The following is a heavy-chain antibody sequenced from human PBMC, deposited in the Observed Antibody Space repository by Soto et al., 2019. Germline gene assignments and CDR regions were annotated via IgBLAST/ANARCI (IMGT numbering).Heavy chain of an antibody. CDR1: GYTFTSYG. CDR2: ISAYNGNT. D-gene: IGHD2-15*01. Sequence: SVKVSCKASGYTFTSYGISWVRQAPGQGLERMGWISAYNGNTNYAQKLQGRVTMTTDTSTSTAYMELRSLRSDDTAVYYCARESYCSGGSCYSGDGYFDLWGRGTLVTVSS. V-gene: IGHV1-18*01. J-gene: IGHJ2*01. CDR3: ARESYCSGGSCYSGDGYFDL.